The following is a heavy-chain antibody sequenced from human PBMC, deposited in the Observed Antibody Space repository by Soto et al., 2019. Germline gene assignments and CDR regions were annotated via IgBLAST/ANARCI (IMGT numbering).Heavy chain of an antibody. J-gene: IGHJ4*02. CDR3: AKDTSLPLWFGELLYESGFDY. Sequence: GGSLRLSCAASGFTFSSYGMHWVRQAPGKGLEWVAVISYDGSNKYYADSVKGRFTISRDNSKNTLYLQMNSLRAEDTAVYYCAKDTSLPLWFGELLYESGFDYWGQGTLVTVSS. CDR2: ISYDGSNK. D-gene: IGHD3-10*01. CDR1: GFTFSSYG. V-gene: IGHV3-30*18.